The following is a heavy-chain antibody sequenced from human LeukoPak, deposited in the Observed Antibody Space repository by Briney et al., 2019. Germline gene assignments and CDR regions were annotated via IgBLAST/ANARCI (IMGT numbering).Heavy chain of an antibody. Sequence: GGSLRLSCSASGSTFSSYAMHWVRQAPGKGLEYVSAISSNGGSTYYADSVKGRFTISRDNSKNTLYLQMSSLRAEDTAVYYCVKGNSGYVRRYFDYWGQGTLVTVSS. V-gene: IGHV3-64D*06. J-gene: IGHJ4*02. D-gene: IGHD5-12*01. CDR3: VKGNSGYVRRYFDY. CDR2: ISSNGGST. CDR1: GSTFSSYA.